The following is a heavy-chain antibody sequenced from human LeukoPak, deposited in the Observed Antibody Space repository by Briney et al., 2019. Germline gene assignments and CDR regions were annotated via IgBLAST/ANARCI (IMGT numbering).Heavy chain of an antibody. V-gene: IGHV3-21*01. Sequence: GGSLRLSCAASGFTFSSYSMNWVRQAPGKGLEWVSSISSSSSYIYYADSVKGRFTISRDNAKNSLYLQMNSLRAEGTAVYYCARDGAYCGGDCYQDAFDIWGQGTMVTVSS. D-gene: IGHD2-21*01. CDR3: ARDGAYCGGDCYQDAFDI. CDR1: GFTFSSYS. CDR2: ISSSSSYI. J-gene: IGHJ3*02.